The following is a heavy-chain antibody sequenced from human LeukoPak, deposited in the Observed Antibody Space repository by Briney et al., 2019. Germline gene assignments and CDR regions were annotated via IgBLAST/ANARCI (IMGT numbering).Heavy chain of an antibody. CDR1: GFTFSSYG. V-gene: IGHV3-30*02. Sequence: PGGSLRLSCAASGFTFSSYGMHWVRQAPGKGLEWVAFIRYDGSNKYYADSVKGRFTISRDNSKNTLYLQMNSLRADDTAIYYCAKDREQLSPYWFDSWGQGTLVTVSS. J-gene: IGHJ5*01. D-gene: IGHD6-13*01. CDR3: AKDREQLSPYWFDS. CDR2: IRYDGSNK.